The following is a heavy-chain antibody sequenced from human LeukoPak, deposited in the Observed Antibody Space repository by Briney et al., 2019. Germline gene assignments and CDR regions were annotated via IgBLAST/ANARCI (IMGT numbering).Heavy chain of an antibody. CDR1: GGSISSYY. J-gene: IGHJ4*02. V-gene: IGHV4-59*01. Sequence: PSETLSLTCTVSGGSISSYYWSWIRQPPGKGLGWIGYIYYSGSTNYNPSLKSRVTISVDTSKNQFSLKLSSVTAADTAVYYCARWGDYYDSSGYYYFDYWGQGTLVTVSS. CDR2: IYYSGST. CDR3: ARWGDYYDSSGYYYFDY. D-gene: IGHD3-22*01.